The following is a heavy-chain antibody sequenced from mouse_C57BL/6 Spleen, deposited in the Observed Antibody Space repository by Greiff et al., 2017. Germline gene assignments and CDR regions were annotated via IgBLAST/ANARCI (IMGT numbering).Heavy chain of an antibody. CDR2: IDPNSGGT. D-gene: IGHD1-1*01. V-gene: IGHV1-72*01. CDR1: GYTFTSYW. J-gene: IGHJ4*01. CDR3: ARRPYGSSYDAMDY. Sequence: QVQLKQPGAELVKPGASVKLSCKASGYTFTSYWMHWVKQRPGRGLEWIGRIDPNSGGTKYNEKFKSKATLTVDKPSSTAYMQLSSLTSEDSAVYYCARRPYGSSYDAMDYWGQGTSATVSS.